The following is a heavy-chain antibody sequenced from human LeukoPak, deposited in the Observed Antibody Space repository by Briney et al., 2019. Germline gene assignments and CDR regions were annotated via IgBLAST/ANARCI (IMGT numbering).Heavy chain of an antibody. D-gene: IGHD6-13*01. J-gene: IGHJ4*02. CDR1: GFTFSSYS. CDR2: ISSGGGTT. V-gene: IGHV3-48*04. Sequence: GGSLRLSRAASGFTFSSYSMNWVRQRPGKGPEWVSYISSGGGTTYYAGSVKGRFTISRDNAKNSLFLEMNSLRVEDAAVYYCARDSRIAAAAWDYWGQGTLVTVSS. CDR3: ARDSRIAAAAWDY.